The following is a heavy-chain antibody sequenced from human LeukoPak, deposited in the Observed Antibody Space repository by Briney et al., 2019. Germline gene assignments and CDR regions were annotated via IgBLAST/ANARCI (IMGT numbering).Heavy chain of an antibody. V-gene: IGHV1-24*01. CDR3: ATEALLRDVQRPHLDP. D-gene: IGHD1-26*01. CDR1: GYTLTELS. CDR2: FDSEDGET. J-gene: IGHJ5*02. Sequence: ASVKVSCKVSGYTLTELSMHWVRQAPGKGLEWMGGFDSEDGETIYAQKFQGRVTMTEDTSTDTAYMELSSLRSEDTAVNYCATEALLRDVQRPHLDPWGQGTLVTVSS.